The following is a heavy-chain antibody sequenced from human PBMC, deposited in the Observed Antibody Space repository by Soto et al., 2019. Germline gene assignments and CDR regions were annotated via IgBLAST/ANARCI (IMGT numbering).Heavy chain of an antibody. Sequence: SETLSLTCTVSGGSISSGSYYWSWIRQHPGKGLEWIGYIYSTESTNYNPSLKSRLSISVDMSASQFSLKLSSVTVADTAVYYCARGVAARLFYYYYYYMDVWGKGTTVTVSS. V-gene: IGHV4-31*03. J-gene: IGHJ6*03. CDR2: IYSTEST. D-gene: IGHD6-6*01. CDR1: GGSISSGSYY. CDR3: ARGVAARLFYYYYYYMDV.